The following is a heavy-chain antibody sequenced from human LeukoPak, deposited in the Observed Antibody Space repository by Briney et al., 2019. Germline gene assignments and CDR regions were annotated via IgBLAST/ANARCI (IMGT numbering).Heavy chain of an antibody. Sequence: GGSLRLSCAPSGFTFSSFPMSWVPQAPGKGRKWVSDISGSGGSTSYADSVKSRFTISRDDSKNMVYLQRNTLRAEDTAVYYCAKECKTCGYYFALDVWGQGTTVTVSS. CDR3: AKECKTCGYYFALDV. V-gene: IGHV3-23*01. J-gene: IGHJ6*02. CDR1: GFTFSSFP. CDR2: ISGSGGST. D-gene: IGHD2-8*01.